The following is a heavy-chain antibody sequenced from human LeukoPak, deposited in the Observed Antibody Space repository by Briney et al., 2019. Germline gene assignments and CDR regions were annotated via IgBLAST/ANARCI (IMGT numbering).Heavy chain of an antibody. CDR2: KRDRGETT. D-gene: IGHD2-2*02. V-gene: IGHV3-23*01. CDR1: GFTFSSYA. J-gene: IGHJ6*02. Sequence: GSLRLSCAASGFTFSSYAMSWVRHAPGKGLGWGAGKRDRGETTYYADSAKGRFNISRDNSKNTLYLQMNSLRAEDTAVYYCTKESIYCSRTSCYSPYGTDVWGQGTTVTVSS. CDR3: TKESIYCSRTSCYSPYGTDV.